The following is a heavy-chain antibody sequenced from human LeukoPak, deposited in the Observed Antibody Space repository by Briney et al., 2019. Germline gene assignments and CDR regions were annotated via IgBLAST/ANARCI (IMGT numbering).Heavy chain of an antibody. D-gene: IGHD4-11*01. CDR1: GGSISSSSYY. J-gene: IGHJ4*02. CDR3: ARGAVMTTVTTFQRPFDY. Sequence: PSETLSLTCTVSGGSISSSSYYWGWIRQPPGKGLEWIGEINHSGSTNYNPSLKSRVTISVDTSKNQFSLKLSSVTAADTAVYYCARGAVMTTVTTFQRPFDYWGQGTLVTVSS. CDR2: INHSGST. V-gene: IGHV4-39*07.